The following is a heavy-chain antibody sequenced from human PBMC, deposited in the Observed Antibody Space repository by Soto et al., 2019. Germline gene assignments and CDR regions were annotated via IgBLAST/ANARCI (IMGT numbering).Heavy chain of an antibody. CDR2: IYHSGST. CDR1: GGSISSSNW. J-gene: IGHJ6*02. V-gene: IGHV4-4*02. CDR3: ARAGDIWAPTGSPYDYYGMDV. D-gene: IGHD1-1*01. Sequence: SETLSLTCAVSGGSISSSNWWSWVRQPPGKGLEWIGEIYHSGSTNYNPSLKSRITISVDTSKNQFSLRLSSVTAADTAVYFCARAGDIWAPTGSPYDYYGMDVWGQGTTVTVSS.